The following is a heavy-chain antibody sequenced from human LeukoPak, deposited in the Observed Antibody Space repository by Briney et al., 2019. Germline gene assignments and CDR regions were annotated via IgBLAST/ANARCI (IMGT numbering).Heavy chain of an antibody. V-gene: IGHV1-18*01. J-gene: IGHJ4*02. CDR3: ARVPLMKGVDSVSYLAGPYDFDY. CDR2: ISAYNGNT. CDR1: GYTFTSYG. D-gene: IGHD1-26*01. Sequence: ASVKVSCKASGYTFTSYGISWVRQAPGQGLEWMGWISAYNGNTNYAQKLQGRVTMTTDTSTSTAYMELRSLRSDDTAVYYCARVPLMKGVDSVSYLAGPYDFDYWGQGTLVTVSS.